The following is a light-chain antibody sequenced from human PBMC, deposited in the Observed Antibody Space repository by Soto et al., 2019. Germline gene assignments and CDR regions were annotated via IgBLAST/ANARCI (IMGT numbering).Light chain of an antibody. CDR1: ENIRSY. Sequence: DIQMTQAPSSLSASAGDSVTITCRASENIRSYLNWYQQKLGKAPEVLIYAASKLQSGVPLRSSGSGSGTDFTLNITRLQPEDFATYYCQQTFGTPRTFGQGTKVDI. V-gene: IGKV1-39*01. CDR3: QQTFGTPRT. CDR2: AAS. J-gene: IGKJ1*01.